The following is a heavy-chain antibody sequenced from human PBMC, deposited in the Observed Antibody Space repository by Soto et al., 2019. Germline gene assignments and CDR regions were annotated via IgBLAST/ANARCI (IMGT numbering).Heavy chain of an antibody. Sequence: SETLSLTCTVSGGSISSSSYYWGWIRQPPGKGLEWIGSIYYSGSTYYNPSLKSRVTISVDTSKNQFSLKLSSVTAADTAVYYCARHLILITMVRGAARPFDYWGQGTLVTVSS. CDR2: IYYSGST. V-gene: IGHV4-39*01. D-gene: IGHD3-10*01. J-gene: IGHJ4*02. CDR1: GGSISSSSYY. CDR3: ARHLILITMVRGAARPFDY.